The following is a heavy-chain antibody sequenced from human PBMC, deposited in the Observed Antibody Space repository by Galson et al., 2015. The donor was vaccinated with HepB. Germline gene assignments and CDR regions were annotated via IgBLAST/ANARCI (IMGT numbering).Heavy chain of an antibody. Sequence: SLRLSCAASAFTFSGSAMHWVRQASGKGLEWVGRIRSKANSYATAYAASVKGRFNISRDDSKNTAYLQMNSLKTKDTAVYYCIQRVASGSYGIDYWGQGTLVTVSS. CDR1: AFTFSGSA. V-gene: IGHV3-73*01. CDR2: IRSKANSYAT. J-gene: IGHJ4*02. CDR3: IQRVASGSYGIDY. D-gene: IGHD3-10*01.